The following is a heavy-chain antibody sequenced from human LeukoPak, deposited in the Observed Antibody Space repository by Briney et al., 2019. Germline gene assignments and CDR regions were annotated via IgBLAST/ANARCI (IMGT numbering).Heavy chain of an antibody. CDR1: GFTFGDYA. Sequence: GGSLRLSCTASGFTFGDYAMSWVRQAPGKGLEWVGFIRSKAYGGRTEYAASVKGRFTISRDDSRSIAYLQMNSLKTEDTAVYYCTSCYFYDSSGYWSSRIYDYYYGMDVWGQGTTVTVSS. CDR2: IRSKAYGGRT. CDR3: TSCYFYDSSGYWSSRIYDYYYGMDV. D-gene: IGHD3-22*01. J-gene: IGHJ6*02. V-gene: IGHV3-49*04.